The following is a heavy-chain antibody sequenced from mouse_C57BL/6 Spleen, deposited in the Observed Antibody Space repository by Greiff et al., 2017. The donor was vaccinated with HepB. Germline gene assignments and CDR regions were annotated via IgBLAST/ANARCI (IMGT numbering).Heavy chain of an antibody. V-gene: IGHV7-1*01. CDR1: GFTFSDFY. D-gene: IGHD2-5*01. CDR2: SRNKANDYTT. Sequence: EVKVVESGGGLVQSGRSLRLSCATSGFTFSDFYMEWVRQAPGKGLEWIAASRNKANDYTTEYSASVKGRFIVSRDTSQSILYLQMNALRAEDTAIYYCARAYYSIMDYWGQGTSVTVSS. CDR3: ARAYYSIMDY. J-gene: IGHJ4*01.